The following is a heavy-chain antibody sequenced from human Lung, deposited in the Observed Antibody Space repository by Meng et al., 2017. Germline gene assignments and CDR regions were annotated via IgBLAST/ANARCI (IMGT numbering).Heavy chain of an antibody. D-gene: IGHD4-11*01. CDR3: ARGPTTMAHDFDY. Sequence: QVRRQTWGARLLMPSETLSLPCVVSGGSFGDYYWSWIRPPPGKGLEWIGEINHSGSTNYNPSLESRATISVDTSQNNLSLKLSSVTAADSAVYYCARGPTTMAHDFDYWGQGTLVTVSS. CDR1: GGSFGDYY. V-gene: IGHV4-34*01. J-gene: IGHJ4*02. CDR2: INHSGST.